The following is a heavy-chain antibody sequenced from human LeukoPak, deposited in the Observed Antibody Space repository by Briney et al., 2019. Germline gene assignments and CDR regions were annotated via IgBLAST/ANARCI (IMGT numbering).Heavy chain of an antibody. CDR3: AREFRRSYFDY. V-gene: IGHV1-18*04. J-gene: IGHJ4*02. CDR2: ISAYNGNT. Sequence: ASVKVSCKASGYTFTGYYMHWVRQAPGQGLEWMGWISAYNGNTNYAQKLQGRVTMTTDTSTSTAYMELRSLRSDDTAVYYCAREFRRSYFDYWGQGTLVTVSS. CDR1: GYTFTGYY.